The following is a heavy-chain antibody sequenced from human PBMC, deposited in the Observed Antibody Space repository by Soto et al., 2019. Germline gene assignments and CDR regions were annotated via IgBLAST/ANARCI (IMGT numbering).Heavy chain of an antibody. D-gene: IGHD3-22*01. Sequence: SVKVSCKASGGTFSSYAISWVRHAPGQGLEWMGGIIPIFGTANYAQKFQGRVTITADESTSTAYMELSSLRSEDTAVYYCARDYYDSNGYPPYGMDVWGQGATVTVS. CDR2: IIPIFGTA. V-gene: IGHV1-69*13. CDR1: GGTFSSYA. CDR3: ARDYYDSNGYPPYGMDV. J-gene: IGHJ6*02.